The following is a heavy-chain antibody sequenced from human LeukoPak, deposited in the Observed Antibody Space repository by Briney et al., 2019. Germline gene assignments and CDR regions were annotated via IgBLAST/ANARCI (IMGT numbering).Heavy chain of an antibody. CDR2: IYYSGST. Sequence: SETLSLTCTVSGGSISSYYWSWIRQPPGKGLEWIGYIYYSGSTNYNPSLKSRVTISVDTSKNQFSLKLSSVTAADTAVYYCARDRRRGVTTSIDYWGQGTLVTVSS. D-gene: IGHD4-17*01. J-gene: IGHJ4*02. CDR1: GGSISSYY. CDR3: ARDRRRGVTTSIDY. V-gene: IGHV4-59*12.